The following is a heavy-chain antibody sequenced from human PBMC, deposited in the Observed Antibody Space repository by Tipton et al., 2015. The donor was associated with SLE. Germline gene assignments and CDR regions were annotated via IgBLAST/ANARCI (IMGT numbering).Heavy chain of an antibody. V-gene: IGHV4-39*07. CDR3: ARYTVGTMEDP. CDR2: ILYNGVT. D-gene: IGHD4-11*01. CDR1: GASVVHSSYY. J-gene: IGHJ5*02. Sequence: TLSLTCTVSGASVVHSSYYWGWIRQPPGKGLEWIGSILYNGVTSYNPSLKSRITISLDTSKNQFSLKLTSMTAADTAVYYCARYTVGTMEDPWGQGILVTVSS.